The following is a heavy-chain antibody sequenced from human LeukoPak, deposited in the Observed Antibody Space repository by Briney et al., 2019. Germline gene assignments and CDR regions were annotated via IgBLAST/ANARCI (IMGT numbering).Heavy chain of an antibody. CDR1: GFTFSSYW. CDR2: IKQDGSEK. D-gene: IGHD6-13*01. V-gene: IGHV3-7*01. J-gene: IGHJ4*02. CDR3: SRGRLGYSSSWRFDF. Sequence: GGSLRLSCAASGFTFSSYWMSWVRQAPGKGQEWVANIKQDGSEKYYVDSVKGRFTISRDNAQNSLYLQLNSLRVEDTAVYYCSRGRLGYSSSWRFDFWGQGTLVTVSS.